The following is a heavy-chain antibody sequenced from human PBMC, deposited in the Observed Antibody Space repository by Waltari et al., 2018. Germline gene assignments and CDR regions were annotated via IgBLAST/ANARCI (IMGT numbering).Heavy chain of an antibody. CDR1: GYTLTDLS. CDR2: FDPEDGET. Sequence: QVQLVQSGAEVKKPGASVKVSCKVSGYTLTDLSMHWVRPAPVKGLEWMGGFDPEDGETIYAQKFQGRVTMTEDTSTDTAYMELSSLRSEDTAGYYCATAPYSGSSTGGVFFSYWGQGTLVTVSS. V-gene: IGHV1-24*01. J-gene: IGHJ4*02. CDR3: ATAPYSGSSTGGVFFSY. D-gene: IGHD1-26*01.